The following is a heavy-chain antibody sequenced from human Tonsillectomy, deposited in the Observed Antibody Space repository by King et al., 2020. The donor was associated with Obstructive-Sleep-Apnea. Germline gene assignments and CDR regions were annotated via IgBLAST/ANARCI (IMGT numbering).Heavy chain of an antibody. D-gene: IGHD3-10*01. CDR3: TTNYYDSGSRPKYGMDV. Sequence: VQLVESGGGLVKPGESLRLSCAASGFTFINAWMNWVRQAPGKGLEWVGRIKSKNDGGTTDYAAPVKGRFSISRDDSNKTRYGQMNSLKIEDTAGYFCTTNYYDSGSRPKYGMDVWGQGTTVTVSS. CDR1: GFTFINAW. V-gene: IGHV3-15*01. CDR2: IKSKNDGGTT. J-gene: IGHJ6*02.